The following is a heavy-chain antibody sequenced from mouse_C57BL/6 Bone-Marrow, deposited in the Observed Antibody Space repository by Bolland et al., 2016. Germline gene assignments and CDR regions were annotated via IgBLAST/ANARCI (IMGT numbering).Heavy chain of an antibody. CDR3: ARHLGTFAY. D-gene: IGHD3-1*01. V-gene: IGHV5-2*01. J-gene: IGHJ3*01. Sequence: GSTYYPDTMERRFIISRDNTKKTLYLQMSSLRSEDTALYYCARHLGTFAYWGQGTLV. CDR2: GST.